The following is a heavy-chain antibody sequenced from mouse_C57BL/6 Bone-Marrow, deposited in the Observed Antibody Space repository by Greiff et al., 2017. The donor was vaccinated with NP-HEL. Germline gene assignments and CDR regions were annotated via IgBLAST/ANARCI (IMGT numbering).Heavy chain of an antibody. CDR1: GFTFTDYY. CDR2: IRNKANGYTT. J-gene: IGHJ1*03. D-gene: IGHD5-1*01. CDR3: ARSPTPYWYFDV. Sequence: EVKLVESGGGLVQPGGSLSLSCAASGFTFTDYYMSWVRQPPGKALEWLGFIRNKANGYTTEYSASVKGRFTISRDNSQSILYLQMNALGAKDSATYYRARSPTPYWYFDVWGTGTTVTVSS. V-gene: IGHV7-3*01.